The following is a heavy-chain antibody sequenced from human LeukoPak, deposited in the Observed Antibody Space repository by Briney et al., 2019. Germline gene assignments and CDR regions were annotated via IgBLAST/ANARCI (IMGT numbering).Heavy chain of an antibody. CDR3: ARHFGSGSYYPGSEFDAFDI. CDR1: GGSFNGYY. V-gene: IGHV4-34*01. D-gene: IGHD3-10*01. CDR2: ICYSGST. Sequence: SETLSLTCAVYGGSFNGYYWSWIRQPPGKGLEWIGSICYSGSTYYNPSLKSRVTISVDTSKNQFSLKLSSVTAADTAVYYCARHFGSGSYYPGSEFDAFDIWGQGTMVTVSS. J-gene: IGHJ3*02.